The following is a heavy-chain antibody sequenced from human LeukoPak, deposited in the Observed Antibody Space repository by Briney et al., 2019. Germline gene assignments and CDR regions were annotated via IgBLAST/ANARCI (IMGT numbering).Heavy chain of an antibody. CDR1: GGSFSGYY. V-gene: IGHV4-34*01. D-gene: IGHD2-15*01. CDR3: ARAQHCSGCSCYPRGVFHLYGMDV. J-gene: IGHJ6*02. Sequence: SETLSLTCAVYGGSFSGYYWSWIRQPPGKGLEWIGEINHSGSTNYNPSLKSRVTISVDTSKNQFSLKLSSVTAADTAVYYCARAQHCSGCSCYPRGVFHLYGMDVWGQGTTVNVSS. CDR2: INHSGST.